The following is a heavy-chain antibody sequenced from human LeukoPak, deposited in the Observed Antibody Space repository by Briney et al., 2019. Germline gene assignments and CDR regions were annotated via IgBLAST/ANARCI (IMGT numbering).Heavy chain of an antibody. CDR1: GGSINSYY. Sequence: PSETLSLTCTVSGGSINSYYWSWLRQPPGKGLEWVGYIYYSGSTNYNPSLKSRVTISVDTSKNQFSLKLSSVTAADTAVYYCARLYSSSFPLYWGQGTLVTVSP. V-gene: IGHV4-59*08. D-gene: IGHD6-6*01. CDR2: IYYSGST. CDR3: ARLYSSSFPLY. J-gene: IGHJ4*02.